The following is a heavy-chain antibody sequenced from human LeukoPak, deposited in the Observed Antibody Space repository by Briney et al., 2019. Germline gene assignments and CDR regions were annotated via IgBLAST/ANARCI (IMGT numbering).Heavy chain of an antibody. CDR3: ARLTYYYYYMDV. J-gene: IGHJ6*03. Sequence: GGSLRLSCAASGFTFSSYAMSWVRQAPGEGLEWVSSISSSSSYIYYADSVKGRFTISRDNAKNSLYLQMNSLRAEDTAVYYCARLTYYYYYMDVWGKGTTVTVSS. V-gene: IGHV3-21*01. CDR2: ISSSSSYI. CDR1: GFTFSSYA.